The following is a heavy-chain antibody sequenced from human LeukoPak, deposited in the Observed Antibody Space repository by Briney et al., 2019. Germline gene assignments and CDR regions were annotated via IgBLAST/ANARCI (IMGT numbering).Heavy chain of an antibody. CDR3: ARYTAMVLDWFDP. V-gene: IGHV4-39*01. CDR1: GGSISSSSYY. J-gene: IGHJ5*02. Sequence: SETLSLTCTVSGGSISSSSYYWGWIRQPPGKVLEWIGSIYYSGSTYYNPSLKSRVTISVDTSKNQFSLKLSSVTAADTAVYYCARYTAMVLDWFDPWGQGTLVTVSS. D-gene: IGHD5-18*01. CDR2: IYYSGST.